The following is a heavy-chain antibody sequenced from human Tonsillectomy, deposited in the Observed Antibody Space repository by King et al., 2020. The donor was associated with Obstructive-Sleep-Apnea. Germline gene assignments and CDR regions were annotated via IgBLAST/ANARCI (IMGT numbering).Heavy chain of an antibody. V-gene: IGHV3-23*04. Sequence: VQLVESGGGLVQPGGSLRLSCAASGFTFSSYAMSWVRQAPGKGLEWVSVISGSGGSKYYADSVKGRFTISRDISKNTLFLQMNSLRAADTAVYYCATGIKGFTGYYVPAGVYYGMDVWGQGTTVTVSS. CDR2: ISGSGGSK. J-gene: IGHJ6*02. CDR3: ATGIKGFTGYYVPAGVYYGMDV. D-gene: IGHD1-14*01. CDR1: GFTFSSYA.